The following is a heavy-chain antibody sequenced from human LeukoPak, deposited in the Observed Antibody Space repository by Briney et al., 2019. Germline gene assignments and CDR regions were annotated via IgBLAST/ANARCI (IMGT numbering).Heavy chain of an antibody. V-gene: IGHV3-15*01. CDR3: TATITKSIAAAGTRDY. CDR1: GFTFSNAW. CDR2: IKSKTDGGTT. J-gene: IGHJ4*02. Sequence: GGSLRLSCAASGFTFSNAWMSWVRQAPGKGLEWVGRIKSKTDGGTTDYAVPVKGRFTISRDDSKNTLYLQMNSLKTEDTAVSYCTATITKSIAAAGTRDYWGQGTLVTVSS. D-gene: IGHD6-13*01.